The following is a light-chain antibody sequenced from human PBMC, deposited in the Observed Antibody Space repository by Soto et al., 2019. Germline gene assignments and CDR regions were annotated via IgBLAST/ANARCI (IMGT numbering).Light chain of an antibody. Sequence: QSALTQPASVSGSPGQSITISCSGTSSDVGGYNYVSWYQQYPGTAPKLMIYDVTHRPSGVSDRFSGSKSGNTASLTVSGLQAEDEADYYCSSYTSDNTLVFGGGTKLTVL. J-gene: IGLJ3*02. CDR3: SSYTSDNTLV. V-gene: IGLV2-14*01. CDR1: SSDVGGYNY. CDR2: DVT.